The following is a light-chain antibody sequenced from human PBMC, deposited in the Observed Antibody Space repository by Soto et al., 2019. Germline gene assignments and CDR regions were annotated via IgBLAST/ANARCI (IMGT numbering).Light chain of an antibody. V-gene: IGLV2-14*01. CDR1: SSDIGNYDF. Sequence: QSALTQPASVSGSPGQSITISCTGTSSDIGNYDFVSWYQQVPGTAPKAMIYEVSSRPSGVSNRFSGSKSGNTASLTISGLQAEDEADYYCSSYTSSSTYVFGTGTKLTVL. J-gene: IGLJ1*01. CDR3: SSYTSSSTYV. CDR2: EVS.